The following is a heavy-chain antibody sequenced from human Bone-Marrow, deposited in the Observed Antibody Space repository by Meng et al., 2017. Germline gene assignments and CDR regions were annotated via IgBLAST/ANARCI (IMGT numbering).Heavy chain of an antibody. V-gene: IGHV7-4-1*02. Sequence: ASVKVSCKASGYTFTSYAMNWVRQAPGQGLEWMGWINTNTGNPTYAQGFTGRFVFSLDTSVSTAYLQISSLKAEDTAVYYCARDDRFLEWLLSYYYYGVDVWGQGTTVTVSS. CDR3: ARDDRFLEWLLSYYYYGVDV. D-gene: IGHD3-3*01. CDR2: INTNTGNP. J-gene: IGHJ6*02. CDR1: GYTFTSYA.